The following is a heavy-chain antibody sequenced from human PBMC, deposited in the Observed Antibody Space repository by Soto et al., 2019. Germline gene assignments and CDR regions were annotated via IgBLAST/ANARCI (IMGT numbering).Heavy chain of an antibody. CDR3: ASRHSSPDFDY. Sequence: QVQLQESGPGLVKPSQTLSLTCTVSGGSISSGDYYWSWIRQPPGKGLEWIGSIYDSGSTYYNPSLKSRVTLSVDTSKTQFSLKLNSGTAADTAVYYCASRHSSPDFDYWGQGTLVTVSS. V-gene: IGHV4-30-4*01. J-gene: IGHJ4*02. CDR2: IYDSGST. CDR1: GGSISSGDYY. D-gene: IGHD6-13*01.